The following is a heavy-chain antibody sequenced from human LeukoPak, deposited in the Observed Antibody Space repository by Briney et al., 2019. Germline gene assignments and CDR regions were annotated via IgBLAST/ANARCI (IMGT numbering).Heavy chain of an antibody. CDR2: TYYRSKWYN. CDR1: GGSVSSNDAA. Sequence: SQTLSLTCAISGGSVSSNDAAWNWIRQSPSRGLEWLGRTYYRSKWYNDYAVSVKSRITITPDTFKNQFSLQLTSVTPEDTAVYYCARNSMFDYWGQGTLVTVSS. CDR3: ARNSMFDY. D-gene: IGHD4-23*01. V-gene: IGHV6-1*01. J-gene: IGHJ4*02.